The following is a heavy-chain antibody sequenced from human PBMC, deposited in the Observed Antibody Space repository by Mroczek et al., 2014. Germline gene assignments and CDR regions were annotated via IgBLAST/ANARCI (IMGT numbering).Heavy chain of an antibody. V-gene: IGHV4-34*01. Sequence: QVQLQQWGAGLLKPSETLSLTCAVYGGSFSGYYWSWIRQPPGKGLEWIGEINHSGSTNYNPSLKSRVTISVDTSKNQFSLKLSSVTAADTAVYYCARGGRKYYYYYMDVWGKGTTVTVSS. CDR3: ARGGRKYYYYYMDV. D-gene: IGHD1-26*01. CDR2: INHSGST. J-gene: IGHJ6*03. CDR1: GGSFSGYY.